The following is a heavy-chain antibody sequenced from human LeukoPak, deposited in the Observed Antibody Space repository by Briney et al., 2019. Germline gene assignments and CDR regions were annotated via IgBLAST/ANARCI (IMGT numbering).Heavy chain of an antibody. CDR3: AQDYWGSYLH. Sequence: GGSLRLSCAASGFTFDDYAMHWVRQAPGKGLEWVSLINGDGDTTYYGDSVKGRFTISRDNSKNSLYLQLNSLRSEDTALYYCAQDYWGSYLHWGQGTLVTVSS. CDR1: GFTFDDYA. D-gene: IGHD1-26*01. CDR2: INGDGDTT. J-gene: IGHJ4*02. V-gene: IGHV3-43*02.